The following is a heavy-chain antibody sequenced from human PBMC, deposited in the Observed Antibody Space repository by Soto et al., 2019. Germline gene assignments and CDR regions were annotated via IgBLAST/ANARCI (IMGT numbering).Heavy chain of an antibody. CDR3: ARDQVALDY. D-gene: IGHD2-15*01. CDR1: GFTLSGSY. Sequence: GGSLKLACAASGFTLSGSYMSWIRQAPGKGLEWVSYISSSGSTIYYADSVKGRFTISRDNAKNSLYLQMNSLRAEDTAVYYCARDQVALDYWGQGTLVTVSS. CDR2: ISSSGSTI. J-gene: IGHJ4*02. V-gene: IGHV3-11*01.